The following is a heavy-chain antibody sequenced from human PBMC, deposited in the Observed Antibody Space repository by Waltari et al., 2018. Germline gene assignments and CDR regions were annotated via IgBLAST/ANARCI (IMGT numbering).Heavy chain of an antibody. CDR2: INPNNGVP. CDR1: GHTFSDHY. Sequence: QVQLVQSGAEVKKPGASVKVSCKASGHTFSDHYINWVRQAPGHGLEWMGWINPNNGVPNYAQKFQGRVNMTRDTSISTGFMEVSSLKSDDTAVYYCTSPAGTTPHRFDYWGQGTLVTVSS. CDR3: TSPAGTTPHRFDY. J-gene: IGHJ4*02. V-gene: IGHV1-2*02. D-gene: IGHD1-1*01.